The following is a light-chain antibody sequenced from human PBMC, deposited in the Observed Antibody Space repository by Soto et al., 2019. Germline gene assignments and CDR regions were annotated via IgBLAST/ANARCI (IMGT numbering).Light chain of an antibody. CDR2: DAS. CDR3: QQYNSYSPT. V-gene: IGKV1-5*01. CDR1: QSISSW. Sequence: MPPSPSSLPASVGDRVTIPCRASQSISSWLAWYQQKPGKAPKLLIYDASSLESGVPSRFSGSGSGTEFTLTISSLQPDDFATYYCQQYNSYSPTFGQGTKVDIK. J-gene: IGKJ1*01.